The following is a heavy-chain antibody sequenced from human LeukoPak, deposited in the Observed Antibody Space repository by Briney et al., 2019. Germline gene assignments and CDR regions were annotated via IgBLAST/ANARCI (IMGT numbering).Heavy chain of an antibody. J-gene: IGHJ4*02. CDR1: GYTFACYY. D-gene: IGHD2-15*01. Sequence: ASVTVSCKASGYTFACYYMHWVRQAPGQGLQWMGWINPNSGGTNYAQEFQGRVTMTRDTSISTAFLDLRRITSDDTAVYYCARGFCSGGDCYQRPNFDYWGRGTLVTVSS. V-gene: IGHV1-2*02. CDR2: INPNSGGT. CDR3: ARGFCSGGDCYQRPNFDY.